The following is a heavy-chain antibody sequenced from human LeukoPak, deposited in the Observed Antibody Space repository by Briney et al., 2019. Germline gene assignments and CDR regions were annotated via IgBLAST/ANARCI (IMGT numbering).Heavy chain of an antibody. Sequence: SETLSLTCTVSGDSINNYFWSWIRQPPGKTLEWIGYMYYNGHSNYNPSLKRRVTMSLDTSKNQFSLKLNSVTAADTAVYYCARRPASRLTFDYWGQGTLVTVSS. V-gene: IGHV4-59*01. CDR3: ARRPASRLTFDY. CDR2: MYYNGHS. J-gene: IGHJ4*02. CDR1: GDSINNYF. D-gene: IGHD2-2*01.